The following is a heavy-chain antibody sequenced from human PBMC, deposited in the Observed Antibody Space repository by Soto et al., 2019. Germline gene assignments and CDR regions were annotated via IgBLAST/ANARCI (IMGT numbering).Heavy chain of an antibody. CDR3: IIGGSPYNCNY. CDR1: GFIFSGSA. CDR2: ILSKAGNYAT. Sequence: EVQLVESGGGLVQPGGSLKLSCAASGFIFSGSAVHWVRQASGKGLEWVARILSKAGNYATAYPASMKGRFTISRDDSESTAFLQMNSLKTEVTAVYYCIIGGSPYNCNYWAQGTLVAVSS. V-gene: IGHV3-73*01. D-gene: IGHD1-1*01. J-gene: IGHJ4*02.